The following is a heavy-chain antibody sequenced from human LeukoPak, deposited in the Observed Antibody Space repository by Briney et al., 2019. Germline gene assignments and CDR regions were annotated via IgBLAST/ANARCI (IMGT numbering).Heavy chain of an antibody. CDR1: GFTFSSYA. D-gene: IGHD2-15*01. CDR3: ARVCSGGNCYLAAFDF. J-gene: IGHJ3*01. V-gene: IGHV3-23*01. Sequence: GGSLRLSCAASGFTFSSYAMSWVRQAPGKGLEWVSAIDKSGGSTYYADSVKGRFTISRDNSKNTLYLQMSSLRAEDTAVYYCARVCSGGNCYLAAFDFWGQGTMVTVSS. CDR2: IDKSGGST.